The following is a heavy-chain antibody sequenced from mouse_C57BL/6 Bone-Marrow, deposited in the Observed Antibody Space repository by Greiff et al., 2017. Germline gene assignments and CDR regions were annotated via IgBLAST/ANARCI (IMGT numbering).Heavy chain of an antibody. CDR2: IYPSDGST. CDR3: ARYYYASYYFDY. Sequence: QVQLQQSDAELVKPGASVKISCKVSGYTFTDHTIHWMKQRPEQGLEWIGYIYPSDGSTKYNEKFKGKATLTADKSSSPAYMQLNSLTSEDSAVYFCARYYYASYYFDYWGQGTTLTVAS. CDR1: GYTFTDHT. J-gene: IGHJ2*01. V-gene: IGHV1-78*01. D-gene: IGHD1-1*01.